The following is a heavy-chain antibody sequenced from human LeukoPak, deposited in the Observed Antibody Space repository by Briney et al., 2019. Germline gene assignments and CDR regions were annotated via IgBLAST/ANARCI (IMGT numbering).Heavy chain of an antibody. CDR1: GYTFTTYW. J-gene: IGHJ3*02. Sequence: GESLKISCKGSGYTFTTYWIAWVRQMPGKGLEWMGIIYPGDSDSRYSPSFQGQVTISADKSISTAYLQWSSLKASDTAMYYCARAGKTGTTGDAFDIWGQGTMVTVSS. V-gene: IGHV5-51*01. D-gene: IGHD1-1*01. CDR2: IYPGDSDS. CDR3: ARAGKTGTTGDAFDI.